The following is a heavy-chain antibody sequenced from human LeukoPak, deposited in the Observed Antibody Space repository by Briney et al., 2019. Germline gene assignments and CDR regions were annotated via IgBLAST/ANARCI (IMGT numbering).Heavy chain of an antibody. CDR1: GGPISSGGYY. CDR3: ARGTRSSGYCSGGSCYEYFQH. CDR2: IYYSGST. Sequence: PSETLSLTCTVSGGPISSGGYYWSWIRQHPGKGLEWIGYIYYSGSTYYNPSLKSRVTISVDTSKNQFSLKLSSVTAADTAVYYCARGTRSSGYCSGGSCYEYFQHWGQGTLVTVSS. J-gene: IGHJ1*01. D-gene: IGHD2-15*01. V-gene: IGHV4-31*03.